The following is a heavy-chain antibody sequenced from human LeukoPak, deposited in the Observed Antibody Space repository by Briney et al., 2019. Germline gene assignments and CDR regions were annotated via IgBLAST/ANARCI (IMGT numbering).Heavy chain of an antibody. D-gene: IGHD6-13*01. V-gene: IGHV3-33*01. J-gene: IGHJ4*02. Sequence: PGGSLRLSCAASGFTFSSYGMHWVRQAPGKGLEWVAVIWYDGSNKYYADSVKGRFTISRDNSKNTLYLQMNSLRAEDTAVYYCARAGSSPAHMDYWGQGTLVTVSS. CDR2: IWYDGSNK. CDR1: GFTFSSYG. CDR3: ARAGSSPAHMDY.